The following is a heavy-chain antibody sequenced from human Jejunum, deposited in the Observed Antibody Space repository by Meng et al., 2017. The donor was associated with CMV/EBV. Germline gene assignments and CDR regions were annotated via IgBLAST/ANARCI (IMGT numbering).Heavy chain of an antibody. J-gene: IGHJ3*02. V-gene: IGHV4-61*01. CDR1: GGSVSIGSYY. CDR3: ARRFFALNI. D-gene: IGHD3-3*01. CDR2: IYYTGST. Sequence: CTVSGGSVSIGSYYWSWIRQPPGKGLEWIGYIYYTGSTDYNPSLKSRVTISRDTSKNQFSLKLSSVTAADTAVYYCARRFFALNIWGQGTMVTVSS.